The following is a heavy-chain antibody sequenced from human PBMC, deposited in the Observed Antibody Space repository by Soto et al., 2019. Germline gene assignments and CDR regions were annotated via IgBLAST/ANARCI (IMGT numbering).Heavy chain of an antibody. V-gene: IGHV3-23*01. CDR2: ISGSGGST. Sequence: GGSLRLSCAASGFTFSSYAMSWVRQAPGKGLEWVSAISGSGGSTYYADSVKGRFTISRDNSKNTLYLQMNSLRAENTAVYYCAESIAAAGPYYFDYWGQGTLVTVSS. CDR3: AESIAAAGPYYFDY. D-gene: IGHD6-13*01. J-gene: IGHJ4*02. CDR1: GFTFSSYA.